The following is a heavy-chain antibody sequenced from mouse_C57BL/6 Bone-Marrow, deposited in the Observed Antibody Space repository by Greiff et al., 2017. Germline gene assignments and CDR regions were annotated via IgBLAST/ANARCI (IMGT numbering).Heavy chain of an antibody. J-gene: IGHJ3*01. CDR3: ARCDYDVAY. CDR1: GYTFTDYY. V-gene: IGHV1-26*01. D-gene: IGHD2-4*01. CDR2: INPNNGGT. Sequence: EVQLQQSGPELVKPGASVKISCKASGYTFTDYYMNWVKQSHGKSLEWIGDINPNNGGTSYNQKFKGKATLTVDKSSSTAYMELRSLTSEDSAVYYCARCDYDVAYWGQGTLVTVSA.